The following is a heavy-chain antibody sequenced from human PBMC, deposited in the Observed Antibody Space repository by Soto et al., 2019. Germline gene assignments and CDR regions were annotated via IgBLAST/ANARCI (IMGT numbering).Heavy chain of an antibody. CDR1: GGTFSIYT. Sequence: QVQLVQSGAEVKNPGSSVRVSCKASGGTFSIYTLNWVRQAPGEGLEWMGRIIPILSMSTYAQKFQGRVSIIADKSTTTAYMTLSSLRSDDTAIYYCARSYGSGSRPFDHWGQGTLVTVSS. CDR3: ARSYGSGSRPFDH. V-gene: IGHV1-69*02. D-gene: IGHD3-10*01. CDR2: IIPILSMS. J-gene: IGHJ4*02.